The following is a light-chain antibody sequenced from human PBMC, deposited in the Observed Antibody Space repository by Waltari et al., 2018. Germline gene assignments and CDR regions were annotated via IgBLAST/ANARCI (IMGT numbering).Light chain of an antibody. Sequence: QSVLTQPPSASGTPGPRVTISSSGSNSTIGSNYVYWYQQLPGTAPKLLIYRSNQRLSGVPDRFSASKSGTSASLAISGLRSEDEADYYCAAWDDSLSAWVFGGGTKLTVL. CDR3: AAWDDSLSAWV. V-gene: IGLV1-47*01. CDR2: RSN. CDR1: NSTIGSNY. J-gene: IGLJ3*02.